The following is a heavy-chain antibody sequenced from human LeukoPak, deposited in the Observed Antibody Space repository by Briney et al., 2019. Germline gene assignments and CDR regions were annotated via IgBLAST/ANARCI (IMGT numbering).Heavy chain of an antibody. CDR3: ARHGSGSYYFGMDV. V-gene: IGHV4-59*08. CDR2: IYYSGST. CDR1: GGSISSYY. J-gene: IGHJ6*02. Sequence: PSETLSLTCPVSGGSISSYYWSWLRQPPGKGLEWIGYIYYSGSTNYNPSLKSRVTISVDTSKNQFSLKLSSVTAADTAVYYCARHGSGSYYFGMDVWGQGTTVTVSS. D-gene: IGHD3-10*01.